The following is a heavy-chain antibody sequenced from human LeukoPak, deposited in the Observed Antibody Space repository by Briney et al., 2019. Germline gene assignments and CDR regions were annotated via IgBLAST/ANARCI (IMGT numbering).Heavy chain of an antibody. CDR3: ARVRYAGANDHDYYMDV. Sequence: SETLSLTCAVYVGSFSGFYWSWFCQPPGKGLEWIGEINHDGSTNFKSSLKSRLTISVDTSKNQFSLKLRSVTAADTGVYYCARVRYAGANDHDYYMDVWGKGTTVTVSS. D-gene: IGHD2-8*01. CDR1: VGSFSGFY. CDR2: INHDGST. J-gene: IGHJ6*03. V-gene: IGHV4-34*01.